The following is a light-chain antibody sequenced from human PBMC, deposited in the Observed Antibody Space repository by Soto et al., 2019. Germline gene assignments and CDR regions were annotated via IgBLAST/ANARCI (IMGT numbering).Light chain of an antibody. CDR3: QQYNSYGYT. V-gene: IGKV1-5*01. CDR1: QSISSW. CDR2: DAC. J-gene: IGKJ2*01. Sequence: DIQMTQSPSTLSASVGDRVTITCRASQSISSWLGWYQQKPGKAPKLLIYDACSLESGVPSRFSGSGSETEFTLTISSLQPDDFATYYCQQYNSYGYTFGQGTKLEIK.